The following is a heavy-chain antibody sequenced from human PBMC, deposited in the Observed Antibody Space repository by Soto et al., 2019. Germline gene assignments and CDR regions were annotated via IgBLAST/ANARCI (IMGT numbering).Heavy chain of an antibody. J-gene: IGHJ4*02. CDR2: INHSGST. CDR1: GGSFSGYY. D-gene: IGHD5-12*01. Sequence: LSLTCAVYGGSFSGYYWSWIRQPPGKGLEWIGEINHSGSTNYNPSLKSRVTISVDTSKNQFSLKLSSVTAADTAVYYCATRGYSGYDHDYSGQGTLVTVSS. CDR3: ATRGYSGYDHDY. V-gene: IGHV4-34*01.